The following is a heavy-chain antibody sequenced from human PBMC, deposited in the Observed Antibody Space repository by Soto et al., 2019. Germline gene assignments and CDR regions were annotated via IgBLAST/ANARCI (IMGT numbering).Heavy chain of an antibody. CDR2: IYYGGST. Sequence: PSETLSLTCTVSGGSISSSRYYWGWIRQPPGKGLEWIGSIYYGGSTYYNPSLKSRVTISVDTSKNQFSLKLSSVTAADTAVYYCSRHRTEEYLDWLSYNWFDPWGQGTLVTVSS. J-gene: IGHJ5*02. CDR1: GGSISSSRYY. D-gene: IGHD3-9*01. V-gene: IGHV4-39*01. CDR3: SRHRTEEYLDWLSYNWFDP.